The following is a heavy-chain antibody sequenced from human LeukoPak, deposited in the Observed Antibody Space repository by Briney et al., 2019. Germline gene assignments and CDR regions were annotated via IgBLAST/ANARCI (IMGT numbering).Heavy chain of an antibody. CDR1: GASISSTDYY. CDR3: ARSISGYSSSYLV. Sequence: SQTLSLTCTVSGASISSTDYYWTWIRQPPGEGLEWIGYIYYSGSTYYNPSLKRRVTMSLDMSKNHFSVKLSSVTAADTAVYYCARSISGYSSSYLVWGQGALVTVSS. CDR2: IYYSGST. D-gene: IGHD6-13*01. J-gene: IGHJ4*02. V-gene: IGHV4-30-4*08.